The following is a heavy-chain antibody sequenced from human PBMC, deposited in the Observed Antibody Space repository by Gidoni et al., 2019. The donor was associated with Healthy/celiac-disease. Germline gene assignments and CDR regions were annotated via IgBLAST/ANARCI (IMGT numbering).Heavy chain of an antibody. Sequence: QVQLVESGGGVVQPGRCLRLSCAASGFTPSRHAMHWARQAPGMGLEWVSVISYDGSNKYYADSVKGRFTISRDNSKNTLYLQMNSLRPEDTAVYYCARQARPQWLGPWGDPDYWGQGTLVTVSS. J-gene: IGHJ4*02. CDR3: ARQARPQWLGPWGDPDY. CDR2: ISYDGSNK. CDR1: GFTPSRHA. V-gene: IGHV3-30-3*01. D-gene: IGHD6-19*01.